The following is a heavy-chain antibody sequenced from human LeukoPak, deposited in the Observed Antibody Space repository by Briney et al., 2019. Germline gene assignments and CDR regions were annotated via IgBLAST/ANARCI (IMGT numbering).Heavy chain of an antibody. CDR3: AREFRTVAGTSFDY. CDR1: GFTFSSYE. Sequence: PGGSLRLSCAASGFTFSSYEMNWVRQAPGKGLEWVSYISSSGSTIYYADSVKGRFTISRDNAKNSLYLQMNSLRAEDTAVYYCAREFRTVAGTSFDYWGQGTLVTVSS. D-gene: IGHD6-19*01. CDR2: ISSSGSTI. V-gene: IGHV3-48*03. J-gene: IGHJ4*02.